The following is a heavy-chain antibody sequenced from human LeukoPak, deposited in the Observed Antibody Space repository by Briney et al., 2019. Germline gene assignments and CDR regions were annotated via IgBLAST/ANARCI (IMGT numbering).Heavy chain of an antibody. CDR2: IYSGGST. D-gene: IGHD2/OR15-2a*01. V-gene: IGHV3-66*01. J-gene: IGHJ3*01. Sequence: GGSLRLSCAASGFTVSSNYMSWVRHAPGKGLEWVSIIYSGGSTYYADSVKGRFIISRDNSKNTLYLQMYSLRAEDTAVYYCARDGRALLSDWGQGTMVTVS. CDR1: GFTVSSNY. CDR3: ARDGRALLSD.